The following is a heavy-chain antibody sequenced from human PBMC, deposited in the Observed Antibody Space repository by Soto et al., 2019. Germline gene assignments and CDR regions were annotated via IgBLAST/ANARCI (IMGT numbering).Heavy chain of an antibody. D-gene: IGHD3-3*01. CDR3: ARGGGVGVAGSAAFDM. J-gene: IGHJ3*02. CDR1: GYPVTAYY. CDR2: INPATGAA. Sequence: QLHLVQSGAVVKKPGASVTVSCSASGYPVTAYYMHWVRQAPGRGLEWMGGINPATGAAKYTQTFPGRATMTRDTATSTVFMELSGPTSGDTAVFYFARGGGVGVAGSAAFDMWGQGTLVTVSS. V-gene: IGHV1-2*02.